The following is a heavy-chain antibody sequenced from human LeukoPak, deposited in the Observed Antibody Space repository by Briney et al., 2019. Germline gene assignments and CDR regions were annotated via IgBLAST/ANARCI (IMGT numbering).Heavy chain of an antibody. CDR3: AREAAVGPFNWFDP. CDR2: MNPNSGNT. J-gene: IGHJ5*02. CDR1: GYTFTSYD. Sequence: ASVKVSCKASGYTFTSYDINWVRQATGQGLEWMGWMNPNSGNTGYAQKFQGRVTMTRNTSISTAYMELSSLRSEDTAVYYCAREAAVGPFNWFDPWGQGTLVTVSS. V-gene: IGHV1-8*01. D-gene: IGHD6-13*01.